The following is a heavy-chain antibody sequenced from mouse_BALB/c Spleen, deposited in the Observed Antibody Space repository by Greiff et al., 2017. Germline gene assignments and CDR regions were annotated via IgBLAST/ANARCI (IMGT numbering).Heavy chain of an antibody. V-gene: IGHV2-9*02. J-gene: IGHJ3*01. D-gene: IGHD2-1*01. CDR2: IWAGGST. CDR3: ARDLYGNYGGFAY. CDR1: GFSLTSYG. Sequence: VQLQQSGPGLVAPSQSLSITCTVSGFSLTSYGVHWVRQPPGKGLEWLGVIWAGGSTNYNSALMSRLSISKDNSKSQVFLKMNSLQTDDTAMYYCARDLYGNYGGFAYWGQGTLVTVSA.